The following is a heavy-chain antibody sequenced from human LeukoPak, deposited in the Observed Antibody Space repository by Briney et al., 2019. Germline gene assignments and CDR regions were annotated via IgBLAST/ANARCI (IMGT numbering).Heavy chain of an antibody. CDR2: IIPIFGTA. D-gene: IGHD6-19*01. CDR1: LDTLRSYA. Sequence: AVKVSSKASLDTLRSYAISCVPQAPGQGREWMGGIIPIFGTAKYAQTFQGRVTINADESTSTAYMEMSSLRSEDTAVYYCARLTEGAVAPIYLGGYYYGMDVWGQGTTVTVSS. J-gene: IGHJ6*02. CDR3: ARLTEGAVAPIYLGGYYYGMDV. V-gene: IGHV1-69*01.